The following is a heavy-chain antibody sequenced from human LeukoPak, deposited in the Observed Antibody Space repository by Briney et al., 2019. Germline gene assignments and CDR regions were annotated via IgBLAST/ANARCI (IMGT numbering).Heavy chain of an antibody. CDR3: ARGSRNYGDYSGRIDY. D-gene: IGHD4-17*01. Sequence: ASVKVSCKASGYTFTSYYMHWVRQAPGQGLEWMGIINPSGGSTSYAQKFQGRVIMTRDTSTSTVYMELSSLRSEDTAVYYCARGSRNYGDYSGRIDYWGQGTLVTVSS. CDR1: GYTFTSYY. CDR2: INPSGGST. J-gene: IGHJ4*02. V-gene: IGHV1-46*01.